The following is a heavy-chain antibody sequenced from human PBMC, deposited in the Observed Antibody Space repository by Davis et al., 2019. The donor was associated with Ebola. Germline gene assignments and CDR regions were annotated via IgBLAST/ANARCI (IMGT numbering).Heavy chain of an antibody. Sequence: GESLKISCAASGFTFSSYGMHWVRQAPGKGLEWVAVIWYDGSNKYYADSVKGRFTISRDNSKNTLYLQMNSLRAEDTAVYYCAKTPDPYCSSTSCYPPVFDYWGQGTLVTVSS. CDR3: AKTPDPYCSSTSCYPPVFDY. D-gene: IGHD2-2*01. J-gene: IGHJ4*02. V-gene: IGHV3-33*06. CDR1: GFTFSSYG. CDR2: IWYDGSNK.